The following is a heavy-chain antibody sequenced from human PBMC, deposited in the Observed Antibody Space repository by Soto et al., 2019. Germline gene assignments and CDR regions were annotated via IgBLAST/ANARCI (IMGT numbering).Heavy chain of an antibody. D-gene: IGHD6-19*01. CDR1: GFTFSSYA. CDR2: ISGSGSST. Sequence: EVQLLESGGGLVQPGGSLRLSCAASGFTFSSYAMNWVRQAPGKGLEWVSVISGSGSSTYYADSVKGRFTISRDNSKNTLYLQMNSLTAEDTAVYYCASRSSGWYFDYWGQGTLGSVSS. V-gene: IGHV3-23*01. CDR3: ASRSSGWYFDY. J-gene: IGHJ4*02.